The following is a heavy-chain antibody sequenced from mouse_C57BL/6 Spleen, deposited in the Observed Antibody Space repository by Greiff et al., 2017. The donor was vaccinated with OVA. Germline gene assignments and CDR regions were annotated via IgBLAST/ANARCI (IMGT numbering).Heavy chain of an antibody. V-gene: IGHV5-17*01. CDR1: GFTFSDYG. J-gene: IGHJ1*03. CDR3: ARPRV. CDR2: ISSGSSTI. Sequence: VQLKESGGGLVKPGGSLKLSCAASGFTFSDYGMHWVRQAPEKGLEWVAYISSGSSTIYYADTVKGRFTISRDNAKNTLFLQMTSLRSEDTAMYYCARPRVWGTGTTVTVSS.